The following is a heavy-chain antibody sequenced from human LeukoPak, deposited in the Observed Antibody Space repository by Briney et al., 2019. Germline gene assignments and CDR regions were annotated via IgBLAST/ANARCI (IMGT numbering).Heavy chain of an antibody. D-gene: IGHD2-8*02. Sequence: GGSLRLSCATSGFTFSSFAMTWVRQAPGKGLEWVSGFDGNGPNTYYADSVKGRWAISRDNSRNTLYLEMNSLRPEDTAIYYCAKPRTTGLGWAQFDYWGQGSLVTVSS. J-gene: IGHJ4*02. V-gene: IGHV3-23*01. CDR2: FDGNGPNT. CDR3: AKPRTTGLGWAQFDY. CDR1: GFTFSSFA.